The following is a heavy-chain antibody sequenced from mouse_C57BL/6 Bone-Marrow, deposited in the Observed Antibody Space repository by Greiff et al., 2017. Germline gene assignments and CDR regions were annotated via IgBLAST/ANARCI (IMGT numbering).Heavy chain of an antibody. J-gene: IGHJ2*01. Sequence: DVKLVESGPGLVKPSQSLSLTCSVTGYSITSGYYWYWIRQFPGNKLEWMGYISYDGSNNYNPSLKNRITITRDTSKNQFLLKMNSVTTDDAATYYSARWQYYGTPWGQGTTLTVSS. D-gene: IGHD1-1*01. V-gene: IGHV3-6*01. CDR2: ISYDGSN. CDR3: ARWQYYGTP. CDR1: GYSITSGYY.